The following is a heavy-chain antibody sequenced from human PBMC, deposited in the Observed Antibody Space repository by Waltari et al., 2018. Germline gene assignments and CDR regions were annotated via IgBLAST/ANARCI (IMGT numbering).Heavy chain of an antibody. J-gene: IGHJ5*02. D-gene: IGHD6-6*01. Sequence: QLQLQESGPGLVKYSETLSLTCTVSGGSITSSSHYCGWIRQPPGKGLEWIGSIYYTGGTYYNPSLKSRVTISVDTSKDQFSLKLFSVIAADTAVYYCARHVKDSSSSVDWFDPWGQGTLVTVSS. CDR1: GGSITSSSHY. CDR3: ARHVKDSSSSVDWFDP. V-gene: IGHV4-39*01. CDR2: IYYTGGT.